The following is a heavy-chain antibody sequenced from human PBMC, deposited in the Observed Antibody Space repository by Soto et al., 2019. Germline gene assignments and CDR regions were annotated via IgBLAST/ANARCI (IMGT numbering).Heavy chain of an antibody. Sequence: ASVKVSCKASGYTFTSYAMHWVRQAPGQRLEWMGWINAGNGNTKYSQKFQGRVTITRDTSASTAYMELSSLRSEDTAVYYCAMIKGGYPATPMDFWGKGTTVTVSS. CDR2: INAGNGNT. CDR3: AMIKGGYPATPMDF. J-gene: IGHJ6*03. CDR1: GYTFTSYA. D-gene: IGHD5-12*01. V-gene: IGHV1-3*01.